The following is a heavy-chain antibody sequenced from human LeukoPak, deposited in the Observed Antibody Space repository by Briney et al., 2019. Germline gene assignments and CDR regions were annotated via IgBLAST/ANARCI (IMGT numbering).Heavy chain of an antibody. D-gene: IGHD1-26*01. J-gene: IGHJ4*02. CDR3: ARDGGANGFDY. V-gene: IGHV1-69*06. CDR1: GYTFTGYY. Sequence: GASVKVSCKASGYTFTGYYMHWVRQAPGQGLEWMGGIMPMFGTANYAQKFQGRVTITADKSTSTAYMELSSLRSEDTAVYYCARDGGANGFDYWGQGTLVTVSS. CDR2: IMPMFGTA.